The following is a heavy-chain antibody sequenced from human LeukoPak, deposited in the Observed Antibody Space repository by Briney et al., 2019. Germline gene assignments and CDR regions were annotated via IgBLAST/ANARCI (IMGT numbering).Heavy chain of an antibody. CDR3: ATIKRGSIYGYFDF. Sequence: PSETLSLTCTVSGVSITSHYWGWIRQPPGKGLEWIGYMYDSEKTKDNLSFKSRSTLSADTSKNQFSLRLSSVTAEDTAVYYCATIKRGSIYGYFDFWGQGILVTVSS. CDR1: GVSITSHY. CDR2: MYDSEKT. J-gene: IGHJ4*02. D-gene: IGHD5-18*01. V-gene: IGHV4-59*11.